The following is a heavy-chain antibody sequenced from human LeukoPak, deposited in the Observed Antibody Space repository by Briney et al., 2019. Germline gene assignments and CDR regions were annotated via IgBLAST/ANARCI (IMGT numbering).Heavy chain of an antibody. CDR1: GYTLTELS. CDR3: ATVRYYYDISGYVRSYYFDY. J-gene: IGHJ4*02. CDR2: FDPEDGET. D-gene: IGHD3-22*01. V-gene: IGHV1-24*01. Sequence: ASVKVSCKVSGYTLTELSMHWVRQAPGKGLEWMGGFDPEDGETIYAQKFQGRVTMTEDTSTDTAYMELSSLRSEDTAVYYCATVRYYYDISGYVRSYYFDYWGQGTLVTVSS.